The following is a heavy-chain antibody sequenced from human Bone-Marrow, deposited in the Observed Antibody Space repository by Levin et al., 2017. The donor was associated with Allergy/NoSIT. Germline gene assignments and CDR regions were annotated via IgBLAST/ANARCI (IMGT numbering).Heavy chain of an antibody. Sequence: SLRLSCAASGFTFSTYGMHWVRQAPGKGLEWFFFIFSFFLPPSSSSSFKGRFTISRDNSKNTLSLQMNSLRAEDTAVYYCARRGPSLHYFDYWGQGALVTVSS. CDR1: GFTFSTYG. CDR2: IFSFFLPP. V-gene: IGHV3-33*01. J-gene: IGHJ4*02. CDR3: ARRGPSLHYFDY.